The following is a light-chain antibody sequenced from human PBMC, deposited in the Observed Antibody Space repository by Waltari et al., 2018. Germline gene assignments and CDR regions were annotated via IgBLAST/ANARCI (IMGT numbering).Light chain of an antibody. CDR2: DVY. CDR1: TSDVDAYHY. CDR3: SSYTSTSTLWV. Sequence: QSALTQPASVSGSPGQSITLSCTGTTSDVDAYHYVPWYQQFPGKAPKLIIYDVYNRPSGVSTRFSGSKSGATASLTISGLQADDEAEYWCSSYTSTSTLWVFGGGTKLTV. V-gene: IGLV2-14*03. J-gene: IGLJ3*02.